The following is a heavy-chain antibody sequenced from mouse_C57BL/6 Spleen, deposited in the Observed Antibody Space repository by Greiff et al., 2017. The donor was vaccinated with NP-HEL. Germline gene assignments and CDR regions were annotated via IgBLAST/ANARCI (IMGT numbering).Heavy chain of an antibody. CDR3: ARSVYDYYAMDY. D-gene: IGHD2-3*01. CDR1: GYTFTDYN. J-gene: IGHJ4*01. CDR2: INPNNGGT. V-gene: IGHV1-18*01. Sequence: EVQRVESGPELVKPGASVKIPCKASGYTFTDYNMDWVKQSHGKSLEWIGDINPNNGGTIYNQKFKGKATLTVDKSSSTAYMELRSLTSEDTAVYYCARSVYDYYAMDYWGQGTSVTVSS.